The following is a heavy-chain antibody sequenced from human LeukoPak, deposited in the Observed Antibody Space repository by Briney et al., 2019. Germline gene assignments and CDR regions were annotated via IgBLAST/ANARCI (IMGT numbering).Heavy chain of an antibody. J-gene: IGHJ4*02. Sequence: GGSLRLSCTASGFTFGDYAMSWFRQAPGKGLEWVGFIRSKAYGGTTEYAASVKGRFTISRDDSKSIAYLQMNSLKTEDTAVYYCTRDPRHLSGMPSDYWGQGTLVTVSS. CDR1: GFTFGDYA. D-gene: IGHD2-2*01. CDR2: IRSKAYGGTT. CDR3: TRDPRHLSGMPSDY. V-gene: IGHV3-49*03.